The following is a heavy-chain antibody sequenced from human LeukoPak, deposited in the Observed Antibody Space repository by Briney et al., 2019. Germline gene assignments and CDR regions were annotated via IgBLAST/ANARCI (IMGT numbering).Heavy chain of an antibody. D-gene: IGHD3-10*02. Sequence: GGSLRLSCAASGFTFTTYWMHWVRQAPGKGLVWVSHINSDGSITSYADSVKGRFTISRDDARNSLFLQMNGLRADDTAVYYCTRENYVPDSWGQGTLVTVSS. J-gene: IGHJ5*02. CDR1: GFTFTTYW. V-gene: IGHV3-74*01. CDR3: TRENYVPDS. CDR2: INSDGSIT.